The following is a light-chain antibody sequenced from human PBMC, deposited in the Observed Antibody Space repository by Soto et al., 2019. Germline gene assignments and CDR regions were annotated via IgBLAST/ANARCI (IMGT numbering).Light chain of an antibody. CDR3: SSYTSSSTYV. Sequence: QSALTQPASVSGSPGQSITISCTGTSSDVGGYNYVSWYQQHPGKAPKLMIYDVSNRPSGVSNRLSGSKSGNTASLTISGLQAEDEADYYCSSYTSSSTYVFATGTKLTVL. J-gene: IGLJ1*01. V-gene: IGLV2-14*01. CDR2: DVS. CDR1: SSDVGGYNY.